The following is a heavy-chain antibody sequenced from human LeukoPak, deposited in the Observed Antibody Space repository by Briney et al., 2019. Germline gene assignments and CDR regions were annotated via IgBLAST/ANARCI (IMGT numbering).Heavy chain of an antibody. CDR2: ISSSGGII. CDR3: ARANHYDEGYYFDL. V-gene: IGHV3-11*01. J-gene: IGHJ4*02. CDR1: GFTFSDNY. D-gene: IGHD3-22*01. Sequence: GGSLRLSCAASGFTFSDNYMNWIRQAPGKGLEWVSQISSSGGIIHYADSVKGRFTVSRDNARNSLFLQMSSLRAEDTAVYDCARANHYDEGYYFDLWGQGTLVIVSS.